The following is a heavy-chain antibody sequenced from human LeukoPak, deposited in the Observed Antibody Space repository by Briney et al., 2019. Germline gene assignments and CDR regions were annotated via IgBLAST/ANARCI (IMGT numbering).Heavy chain of an antibody. J-gene: IGHJ6*03. V-gene: IGHV1-8*01. CDR3: AGIASTKRWLQLYRSYYYMDV. D-gene: IGHD5-24*01. Sequence: GASVKVSCKASGYTFTSYDINWVRQATGQGLEWMGWMNPNSGNTGYAQKFQGRVTMTRNTSISTAYMELSSLRSEDTAVYYCAGIASTKRWLQLYRSYYYMDVWGKGTTVTVSS. CDR2: MNPNSGNT. CDR1: GYTFTSYD.